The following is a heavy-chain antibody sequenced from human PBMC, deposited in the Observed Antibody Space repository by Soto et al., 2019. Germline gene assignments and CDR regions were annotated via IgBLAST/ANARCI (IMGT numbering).Heavy chain of an antibody. V-gene: IGHV4-59*08. CDR3: ASVDIVAKGQPDY. J-gene: IGHJ4*02. CDR1: GGSISSYY. CDR2: IYYSGST. Sequence: PSETLSLTCTVSGGSISSYYWSWIRQPPGKGLEWIGYIYYSGSTNYNPSLKSRVTISVDTSKNQFSLKLSSVTAADTAVYYCASVDIVAKGQPDYWGQGTLVTVSS. D-gene: IGHD5-12*01.